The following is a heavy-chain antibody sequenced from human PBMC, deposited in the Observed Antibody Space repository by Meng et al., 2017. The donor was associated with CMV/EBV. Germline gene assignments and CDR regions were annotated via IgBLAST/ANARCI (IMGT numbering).Heavy chain of an antibody. Sequence: GSLRLSCAVYGGSFSGHYWSLIRQPPGKGLEWVGEINHSGSTNYNPSLKSRVTISVDASKNQFSLKLTSVTAADTAVYYCARGSWVYSDDDETTGLDYWGPGTLDTVSS. V-gene: IGHV4-34*01. CDR1: GGSFSGHY. CDR3: ARGSWVYSDDDETTGLDY. CDR2: INHSGST. J-gene: IGHJ4*02. D-gene: IGHD5-12*01.